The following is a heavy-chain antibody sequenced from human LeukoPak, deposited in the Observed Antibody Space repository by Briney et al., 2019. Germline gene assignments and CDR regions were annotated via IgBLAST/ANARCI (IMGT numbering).Heavy chain of an antibody. Sequence: PSETLSLTCAVDGGSFSGYFWGWIRQPPGKGLEWIGEINHSGSTNYNPSLKSRVTISVDTSKNQFSLKLSSVTAADTAVYYCARGRKGGYSYALSYFDYWGQGTLVTVSS. CDR2: INHSGST. J-gene: IGHJ4*02. D-gene: IGHD5-18*01. V-gene: IGHV4-34*01. CDR1: GGSFSGYF. CDR3: ARGRKGGYSYALSYFDY.